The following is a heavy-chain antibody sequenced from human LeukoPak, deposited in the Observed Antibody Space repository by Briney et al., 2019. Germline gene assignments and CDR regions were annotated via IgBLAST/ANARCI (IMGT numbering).Heavy chain of an antibody. CDR1: GGTFSSYA. D-gene: IGHD1-14*01. V-gene: IGHV1-69*01. CDR2: IFPIFGTA. CDR3: ARDPGRLRYNWFDP. J-gene: IGHJ5*02. Sequence: GSSVKVSCKASGGTFSSYAISWVRQAPGQGLEWMGGIFPIFGTANYAQKFQGRVTITADESTSTAYMELSSLRSEDTAVHYCARDPGRLRYNWFDPWGQGTLVTVSS.